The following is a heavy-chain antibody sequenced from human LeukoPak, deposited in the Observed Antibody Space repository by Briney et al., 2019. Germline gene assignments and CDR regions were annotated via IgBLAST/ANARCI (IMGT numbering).Heavy chain of an antibody. V-gene: IGHV3-7*01. CDR2: IKQDGSEK. D-gene: IGHD2-2*01. J-gene: IGHJ6*02. CDR1: GFTFSSYW. Sequence: GGSLRLSCAASGFTFSSYWMSWVRQAPGKGLEWVANIKQDGSEKYYVDSVKGRFTISRDNAKNSLYLQMNSLRAEDTAVYYCASSPYLSDYYGMDVWGQGTTVTVPS. CDR3: ASSPYLSDYYGMDV.